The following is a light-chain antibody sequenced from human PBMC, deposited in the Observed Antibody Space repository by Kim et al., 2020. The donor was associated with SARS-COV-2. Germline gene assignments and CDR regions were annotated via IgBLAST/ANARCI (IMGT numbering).Light chain of an antibody. CDR2: EGS. V-gene: IGLV2-23*01. J-gene: IGLJ3*02. CDR1: SSDVGSYNL. Sequence: QSLTISCTGTSSDVGSYNLVSWYQQHPGKAPNLMIYEGSKRPSGVSNRFSGSKSGNTASLTISGLQAEDEADYYCCSYAGSSTNWVFGGGTKVTVL. CDR3: CSYAGSSTNWV.